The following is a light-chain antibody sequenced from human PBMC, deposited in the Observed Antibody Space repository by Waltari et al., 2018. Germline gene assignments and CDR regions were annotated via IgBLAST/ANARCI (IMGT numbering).Light chain of an antibody. V-gene: IGKV1-33*01. Sequence: QLTQSPSSLSASVGDEITITSQASQAIYDFLSWYQQKPGQAPRLLIYHASNLETGVPSRFSGSGYGTQFSLTISGLLPEDFATYYCLQFDTAWVSFGGGTKVEIK. CDR3: LQFDTAWVS. CDR1: QAIYDF. CDR2: HAS. J-gene: IGKJ4*01.